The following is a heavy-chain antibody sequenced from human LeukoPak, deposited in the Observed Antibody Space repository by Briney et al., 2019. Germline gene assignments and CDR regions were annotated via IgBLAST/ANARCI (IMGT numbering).Heavy chain of an antibody. CDR3: AREGLGELTLDC. Sequence: GASVKVSCKASGYTFTGYYIHWVRQAPGQGLEWMGRITPLLGIGNSAQKFQGRVSISADTSTSTAYMELRSLRSDDTAVYYCAREGLGELTLDCWGQGTLVTVSS. CDR2: ITPLLGIG. J-gene: IGHJ4*02. V-gene: IGHV1-69*04. D-gene: IGHD3-16*01. CDR1: GYTFTGYY.